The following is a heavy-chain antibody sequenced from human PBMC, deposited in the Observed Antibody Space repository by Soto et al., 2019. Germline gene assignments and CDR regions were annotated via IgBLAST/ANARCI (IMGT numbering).Heavy chain of an antibody. CDR1: GGSFSDYY. D-gene: IGHD6-19*01. CDR3: ARSVAGNDY. J-gene: IGHJ4*02. V-gene: IGHV4-34*01. Sequence: QVQLQQWGAGLLKPSETLSLTCAVYGGSFSDYYWSWIRQPPGKGLELIGEINHSGSTNYNPSLKSRVTISIDTTKNQFSLKLSSVTAADTAMYYCARSVAGNDYWGQGTLVTVSS. CDR2: INHSGST.